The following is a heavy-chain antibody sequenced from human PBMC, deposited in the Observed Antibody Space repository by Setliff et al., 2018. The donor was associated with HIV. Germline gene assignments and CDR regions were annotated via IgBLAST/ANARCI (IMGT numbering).Heavy chain of an antibody. Sequence: SETLSLTCAVYGGSFSGYYWSWIRQPPGKGLEWIGEINHSGSTNYNPSLESRVTMSVDASKTHFSLKLSSVTAADTALYFCAIRSRLGGSSNYFDSWGQGALVTVPQ. V-gene: IGHV4-34*01. J-gene: IGHJ4*02. CDR2: INHSGST. CDR1: GGSFSGYY. CDR3: AIRSRLGGSSNYFDS. D-gene: IGHD1-26*01.